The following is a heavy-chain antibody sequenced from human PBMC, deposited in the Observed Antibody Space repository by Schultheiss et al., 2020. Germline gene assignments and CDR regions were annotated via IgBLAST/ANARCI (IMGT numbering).Heavy chain of an antibody. Sequence: GGSLRLSCAASGFTVSSNYMSWVRQAPGRGLEWISYINTFGNYTNHTDSIKGRFTISRDNAKNSLFLQMNSLKIEDTAIYYCARALGPGVGASLWWGQGTLVTVSS. CDR1: GFTVSSNY. D-gene: IGHD1-26*01. J-gene: IGHJ1*01. CDR3: ARALGPGVGASLW. V-gene: IGHV3-11*05. CDR2: INTFGNYT.